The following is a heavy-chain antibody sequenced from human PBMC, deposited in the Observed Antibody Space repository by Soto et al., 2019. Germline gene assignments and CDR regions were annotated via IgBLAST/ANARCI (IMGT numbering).Heavy chain of an antibody. V-gene: IGHV3-53*04. CDR1: GFTVSSNY. D-gene: IGHD4-17*01. CDR3: ARDFRPPYGVRYFDY. Sequence: EVQLVESGGGLVQPGGSLRLSCAASGFTVSSNYMSWLRQAPGKGLEWVSVIYSGGSTYYADSVKGRFTISRHNSKNTLYLLMNSLRAEDTAVYYCARDFRPPYGVRYFDYWGQGTLVTVSS. J-gene: IGHJ4*02. CDR2: IYSGGST.